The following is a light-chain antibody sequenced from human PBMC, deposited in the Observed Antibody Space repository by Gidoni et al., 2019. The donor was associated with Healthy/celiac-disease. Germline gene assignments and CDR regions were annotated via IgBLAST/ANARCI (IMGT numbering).Light chain of an antibody. J-gene: IGKJ1*01. Sequence: DIQMTQSPSTLSASVGERVTITCRASQSISSWLAWYQQKPGKAPKLLIYDASSVESGVPSRFSGSGSGTEFTLTISSLQPDDFATYYCQQYNSYSGTFGQGTKVEIK. V-gene: IGKV1-5*01. CDR3: QQYNSYSGT. CDR2: DAS. CDR1: QSISSW.